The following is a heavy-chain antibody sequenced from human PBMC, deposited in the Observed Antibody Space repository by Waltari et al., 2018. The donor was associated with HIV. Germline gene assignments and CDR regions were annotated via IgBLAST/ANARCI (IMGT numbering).Heavy chain of an antibody. CDR2: IRTKTYGGTT. J-gene: IGHJ4*02. CDR3: SRQHDSSGYYTRGLFYFDY. CDR1: GFTFGVFA. D-gene: IGHD3-22*01. V-gene: IGHV3-49*04. Sequence: EVQLVESGGTLVQPGRSLRLSCSSSGFTFGVFAIIWVRKAPGKGLEWVGLIRTKTYGGTTEYAASVKGRFTISRDDSRSIAYLQMNSLKTADTAVYFCSRQHDSSGYYTRGLFYFDYWGQGNLVTVSS.